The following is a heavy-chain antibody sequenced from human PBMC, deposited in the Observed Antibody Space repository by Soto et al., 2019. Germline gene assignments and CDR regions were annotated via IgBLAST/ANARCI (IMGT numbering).Heavy chain of an antibody. D-gene: IGHD3-22*01. V-gene: IGHV3-23*01. J-gene: IGHJ5*02. CDR1: GFIFSSYA. CDR3: AITSRDYYDSSGYP. CDR2: ISGSGGST. Sequence: GGSLRLSCAASGFIFSSYAMSWVRQAPGKGLEWVSAISGSGGSTYYADSVKGRFTISRDNSKNTLYLQMNSLRAEDTAVYYFAITSRDYYDSSGYPWGQGTLVTVSS.